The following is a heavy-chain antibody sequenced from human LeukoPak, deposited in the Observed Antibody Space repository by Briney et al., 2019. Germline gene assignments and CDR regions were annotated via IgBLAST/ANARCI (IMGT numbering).Heavy chain of an antibody. CDR1: GFAFISTS. Sequence: PGGSLRLSCAASGFAFISTSIHWVRQAPGKGLEWLSYSSTVTGNIYYADSVKGRFTISRDNAKNSLYLQMNSLRAEDTAVYYCARGTVVDDYWGQGTLVTVSS. V-gene: IGHV3-48*04. D-gene: IGHD4-23*01. J-gene: IGHJ4*02. CDR2: SSTVTGNI. CDR3: ARGTVVDDY.